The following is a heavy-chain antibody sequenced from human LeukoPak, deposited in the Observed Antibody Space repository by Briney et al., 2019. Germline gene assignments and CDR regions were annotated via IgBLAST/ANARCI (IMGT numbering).Heavy chain of an antibody. CDR3: ARGLLRYLDWPRATYFDY. Sequence: NPSQTLSLTCTVSGGSIKTGGYSWTWIRQPPGKGLEWIGEINHSGSTNYNPSLKSRVTISVDTSKNQFSLKLSSVTAADTAVYYCARGLLRYLDWPRATYFDYWGQGTLVTVSS. V-gene: IGHV4-34*01. CDR2: INHSGST. J-gene: IGHJ4*02. D-gene: IGHD3-9*01. CDR1: GGSIKTGGYS.